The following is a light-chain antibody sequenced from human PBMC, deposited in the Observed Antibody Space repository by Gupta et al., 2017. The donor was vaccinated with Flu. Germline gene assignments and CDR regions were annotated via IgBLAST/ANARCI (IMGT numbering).Light chain of an antibody. Sequence: DIQMTQSPSTLSASVGDRVTITCRASQSITFYLAWYQQKPRKAPRLLIYGASYLQSGAPSRFSGSGSGTEFTLNISSLEPDDFATYYCQQYYSFPWTIGQGTKVEIK. CDR2: GAS. CDR1: QSITFY. CDR3: QQYYSFPWT. J-gene: IGKJ1*01. V-gene: IGKV1-5*03.